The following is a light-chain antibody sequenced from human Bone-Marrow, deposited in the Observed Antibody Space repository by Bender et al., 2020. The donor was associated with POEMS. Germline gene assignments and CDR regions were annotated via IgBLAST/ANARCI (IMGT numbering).Light chain of an antibody. V-gene: IGLV1-36*01. Sequence: QSVVTQPPSLSEAPRQRVTISCSGSSSNIGNHGVNWYQQLPGEAPKLLIYYDDLLTPGVSDRFSASKSGTSASLAISELQSEDEALYYCSAWDDSLSGCVVVGGTMLTDL. CDR1: SSNIGNHG. CDR3: SAWDDSLSGCV. J-gene: IGLJ2*01. CDR2: YDD.